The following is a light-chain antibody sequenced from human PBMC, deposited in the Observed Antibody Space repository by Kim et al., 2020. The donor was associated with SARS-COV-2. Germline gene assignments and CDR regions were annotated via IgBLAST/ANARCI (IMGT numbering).Light chain of an antibody. Sequence: SYALTQAPSVSVAPGMTARITCGGNNIGSKGVHWYQQKPGQAPMLVIYYDSDRPAGISERFSGSNSGNTATLTISRVEAGDEADYYCQVWDTSSDHYVFGTGTKVTVL. CDR2: YDS. J-gene: IGLJ1*01. V-gene: IGLV3-21*04. CDR1: NIGSKG. CDR3: QVWDTSSDHYV.